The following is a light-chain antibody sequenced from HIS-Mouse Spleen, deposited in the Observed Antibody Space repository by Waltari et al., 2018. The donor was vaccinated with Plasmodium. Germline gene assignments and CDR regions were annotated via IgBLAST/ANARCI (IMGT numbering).Light chain of an antibody. Sequence: EIVLKQSPGPLSLSPGERATLSCRASQSVSSSYLAWYQQKPGQAPRLLLYGASSRATGIPDRFSGSGSGTDFTLTISRLEPEDFAVYYCQQYGSSLFTFGPGTKVDIK. J-gene: IGKJ3*01. V-gene: IGKV3-20*01. CDR3: QQYGSSLFT. CDR1: QSVSSSY. CDR2: GAS.